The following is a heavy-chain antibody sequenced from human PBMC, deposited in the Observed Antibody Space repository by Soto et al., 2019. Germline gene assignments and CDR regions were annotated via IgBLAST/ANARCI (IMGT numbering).Heavy chain of an antibody. V-gene: IGHV3-30-3*01. D-gene: IGHD4-17*01. CDR3: AREDGDYVLSPLFDP. Sequence: QVQLVESGGGVVQPGRSLRLSCAASGFTFSSYAMHWVRQAPGKGLEWVAVISYDGSKKYYADSVKGRFTISRDNSTNTLYLQMNSLRAEVTAVYYCAREDGDYVLSPLFDPWGQGTLVTVSS. CDR1: GFTFSSYA. CDR2: ISYDGSKK. J-gene: IGHJ5*02.